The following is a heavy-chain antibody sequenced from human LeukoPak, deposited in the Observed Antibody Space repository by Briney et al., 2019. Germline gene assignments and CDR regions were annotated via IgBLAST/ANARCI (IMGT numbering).Heavy chain of an antibody. CDR1: GGSISSYY. CDR3: ARHVITIFGVVIIQHYYFDY. CDR2: IYTSGST. Sequence: SETLSLTCTVSGGSISSYYWSWIRQPAGKGLEWIGRIYTSGSTNYNPSLKSRVTMSVDTSKNQFSLKLSSVTAADTAVYYCARHVITIFGVVIIQHYYFDYWGQGTLVTVSS. J-gene: IGHJ4*02. D-gene: IGHD3-3*01. V-gene: IGHV4-4*07.